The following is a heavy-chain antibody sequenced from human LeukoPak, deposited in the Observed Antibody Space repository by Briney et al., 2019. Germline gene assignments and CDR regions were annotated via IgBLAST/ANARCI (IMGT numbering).Heavy chain of an antibody. CDR2: IIPIFGTA. V-gene: IGHV1-69*06. CDR3: ARDPGDCSSTSCDY. D-gene: IGHD2-2*01. J-gene: IGHJ4*02. CDR1: GGTFSSYA. Sequence: SVKVSCKATGGTFSSYAISWVRQAPGQGLEWMGGIIPIFGTANYAQKFQGRVTITADKSTSTAYMELSSLRSEDTAVYYCARDPGDCSSTSCDYWGQGTLVTVSS.